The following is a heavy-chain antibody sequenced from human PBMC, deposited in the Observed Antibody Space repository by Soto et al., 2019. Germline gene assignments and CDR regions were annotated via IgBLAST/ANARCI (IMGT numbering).Heavy chain of an antibody. CDR1: GFTVSSYA. Sequence: EVQLLESGGGLVQPGGSLRLSCAASGFTVSSYAMSWVRQAPGKGLEWVSAISGSGSTYSADSVKGRFTISRDSSKNKVYLEMNSLRAEDTAVYYCAKALRFTFTAVYYMDVWGRGTTVTVSS. CDR2: ISGSGST. J-gene: IGHJ6*03. D-gene: IGHD3-16*01. CDR3: AKALRFTFTAVYYMDV. V-gene: IGHV3-23*01.